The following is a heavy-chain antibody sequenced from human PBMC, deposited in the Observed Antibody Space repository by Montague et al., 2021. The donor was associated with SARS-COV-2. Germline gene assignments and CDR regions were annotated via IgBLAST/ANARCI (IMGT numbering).Heavy chain of an antibody. V-gene: IGHV4-59*01. CDR2: IYYSGST. Sequence: SETLSLTCSVSGGSISTYYWSWIRQPPGKGLEWIGYIYYSGSTNYNPSLKSRVTISIDTSKNQFSLELSSVTAADMAVYYCASPGGYCTGGSCYYVYWGQGTLDTVSS. J-gene: IGHJ4*02. CDR3: ASPGGYCTGGSCYYVY. D-gene: IGHD2-15*01. CDR1: GGSISTYY.